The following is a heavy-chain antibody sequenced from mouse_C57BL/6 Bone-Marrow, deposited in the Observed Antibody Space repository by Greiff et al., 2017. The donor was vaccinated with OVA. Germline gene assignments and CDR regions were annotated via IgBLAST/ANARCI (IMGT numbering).Heavy chain of an antibody. CDR1: GFTFNTYA. V-gene: IGHV10-3*01. CDR3: VRGEELLRSFDY. Sequence: EVQLVESGGGLVQPKGSLKLSCAASGFTFNTYAMHWVRQAPGKGLEWVARIRSKSSNYATYYADSVKDRFTISRDDSQSMLYLQMNNLKAEDTAMYYCVRGEELLRSFDYWGQGTTLTVSS. CDR2: IRSKSSNYAT. J-gene: IGHJ2*01. D-gene: IGHD1-1*01.